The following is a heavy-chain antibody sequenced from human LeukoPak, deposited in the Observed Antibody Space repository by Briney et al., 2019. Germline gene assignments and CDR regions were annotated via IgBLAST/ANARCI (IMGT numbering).Heavy chain of an antibody. D-gene: IGHD3-3*01. CDR1: GYTFTSYA. CDR3: ARAPNRRFLEWSRVDY. CDR2: INTNTGNP. V-gene: IGHV7-4-1*02. Sequence: ASVKVSCKASGYTFTSYAMNWVRQAPGQGLEWMGWINTNTGNPTYAQGFTGRFVFSLDTSASTAYLQISSLKAEDTAVYYCARAPNRRFLEWSRVDYWGQGTLVTVSS. J-gene: IGHJ4*02.